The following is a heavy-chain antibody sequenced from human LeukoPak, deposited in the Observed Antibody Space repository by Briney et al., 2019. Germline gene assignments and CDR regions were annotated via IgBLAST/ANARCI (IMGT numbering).Heavy chain of an antibody. CDR2: IIPIFGTA. CDR3: ARGWLRSREFDY. Sequence: ASVKVCCKASGGTFSSYAISWVRQAPGQGLEWMGGIIPIFGTANYAQKFQGRVTITADESTSTAYMELSSLRSEDTAVYYCARGWLRSREFDYWGQGTLVTVSS. CDR1: GGTFSSYA. D-gene: IGHD5-12*01. J-gene: IGHJ4*02. V-gene: IGHV1-69*13.